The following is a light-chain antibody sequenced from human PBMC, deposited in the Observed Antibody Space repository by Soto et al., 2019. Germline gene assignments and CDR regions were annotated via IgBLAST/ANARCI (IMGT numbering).Light chain of an antibody. CDR2: DAS. CDR3: QQRSNWPWT. J-gene: IGKJ1*01. V-gene: IGKV3-11*01. CDR1: QSVSSY. Sequence: DIVLTQSPATLSLSLGERAPLSCRARQSVSSYLAWYQQKPGQAPRLLIYDASNRATGIPARFSGSGSGTDFTLTISSLEPEDFAVYYCQQRSNWPWTFGQGTKVDIK.